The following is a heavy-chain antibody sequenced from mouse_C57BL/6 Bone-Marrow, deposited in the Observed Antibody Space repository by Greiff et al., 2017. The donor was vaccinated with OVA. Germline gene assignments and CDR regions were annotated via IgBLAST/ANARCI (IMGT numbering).Heavy chain of an antibody. CDR2: ITHSSGYT. D-gene: IGHD2-2*01. J-gene: IGHJ4*01. V-gene: IGHV1-4*01. CDR1: GYTFTSYT. Sequence: VQLQQSGAELARPGASVKMSCTASGYTFTSYTMHWVKQRPGQALEWIGYITHSSGYTKYNQKFKDKATLTADKSSSTADMQLSSLTSEDSAVYYCARWLPYYAMDYWGQGTSGTVSS. CDR3: ARWLPYYAMDY.